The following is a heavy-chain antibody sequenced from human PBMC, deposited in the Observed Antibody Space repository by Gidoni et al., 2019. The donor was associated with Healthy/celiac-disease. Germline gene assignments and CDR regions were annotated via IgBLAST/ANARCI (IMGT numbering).Heavy chain of an antibody. CDR3: AREGHSGYENFDY. CDR1: GGSISSYY. Sequence: QVQLQESGPGLVKPSETLSLTCTVSGGSISSYYWSWIRQPPGKGLEWIGYIYYSGSTNYNPSLKSRVTISVDTSKNQFSLKLSSVTAADTAVYYCAREGHSGYENFDYWGQGTLVTVSS. V-gene: IGHV4-59*01. J-gene: IGHJ4*02. D-gene: IGHD5-12*01. CDR2: IYYSGST.